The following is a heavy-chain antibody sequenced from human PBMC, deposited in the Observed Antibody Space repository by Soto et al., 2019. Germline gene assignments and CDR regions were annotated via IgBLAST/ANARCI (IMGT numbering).Heavy chain of an antibody. Sequence: GESLKISCKGSGYSFTSYWIGWVRQMPGKGLDWMGIIYPGDSDTRYSPSFQGRFTISRDNSKNTLDLQMNSLRGEDTATYYCARDEVFAVVVARDYYGMDVWGQGTTVTVSS. CDR1: GYSFTSYW. CDR2: IYPGDSDT. J-gene: IGHJ6*02. CDR3: ARDEVFAVVVARDYYGMDV. V-gene: IGHV5-51*01. D-gene: IGHD2-15*01.